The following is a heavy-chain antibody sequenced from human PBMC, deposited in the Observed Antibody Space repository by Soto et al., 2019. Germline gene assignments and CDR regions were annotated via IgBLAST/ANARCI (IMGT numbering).Heavy chain of an antibody. V-gene: IGHV3-74*01. CDR3: TRGPRPISTGTGAY. CDR2: MNEDGGTT. Sequence: PGGSLRLSCAASGFTFSSYWMHWVRQAPGKGLVWVSRMNEDGGTTDYADSVRGRFTISRDNVNDTLYLQMNNLRAEDSGLYYCTRGPRPISTGTGAYWGQGTQVTVSS. J-gene: IGHJ4*02. D-gene: IGHD3-10*01. CDR1: GFTFSSYW.